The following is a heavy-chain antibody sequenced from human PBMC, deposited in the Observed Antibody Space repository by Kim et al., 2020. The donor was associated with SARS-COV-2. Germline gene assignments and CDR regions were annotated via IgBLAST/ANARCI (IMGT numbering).Heavy chain of an antibody. J-gene: IGHJ4*02. CDR1: GFTFSNAW. V-gene: IGHV3-15*01. Sequence: GGSLRLSCAASGFTFSNAWMSWVRQAPGKGLEWVGRIKSKTDGGTTDYAAPVKGRFTISRDDSKNTLYLQMNSLKTEDTAVYYCTTASYYYDSSGYYYVRRFEYWGQGTLVTVSS. CDR2: IKSKTDGGTT. D-gene: IGHD3-22*01. CDR3: TTASYYYDSSGYYYVRRFEY.